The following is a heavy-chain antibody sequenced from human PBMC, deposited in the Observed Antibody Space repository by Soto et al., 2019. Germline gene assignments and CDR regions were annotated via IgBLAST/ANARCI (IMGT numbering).Heavy chain of an antibody. CDR2: ISSSSSYT. Sequence: QVQLVESGGGLVKPGGSLSLSCAASGFTFSDYYMSWIRQAPGTGLEWVSYISSSSSYTNYADSVKGRFTISRDNAKNSLYLQRNSLRAEDTAVYYCARDSRGGVDYWGQGTLVTVSS. V-gene: IGHV3-11*06. J-gene: IGHJ4*02. CDR3: ARDSRGGVDY. CDR1: GFTFSDYY. D-gene: IGHD3-10*01.